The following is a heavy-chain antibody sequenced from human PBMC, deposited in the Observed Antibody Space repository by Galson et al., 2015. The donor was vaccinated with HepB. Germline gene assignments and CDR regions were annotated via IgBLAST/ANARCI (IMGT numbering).Heavy chain of an antibody. D-gene: IGHD3-10*01. J-gene: IGHJ4*02. Sequence: SLRLSCAASGFTFGDYYMNWVRQAPGKGLEWISYMSSTGRSMYVADSVKGRFTISRDNAKNSFYLQMNSLRAEDTAVYYCARGRQDCSITNCYRGSRSKLDYWGQGTLVTVSS. CDR2: MSSTGRSM. V-gene: IGHV3-11*01. CDR3: ARGRQDCSITNCYRGSRSKLDY. CDR1: GFTFGDYY.